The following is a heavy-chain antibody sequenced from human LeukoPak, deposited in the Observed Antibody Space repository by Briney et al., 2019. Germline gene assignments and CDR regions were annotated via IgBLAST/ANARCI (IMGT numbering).Heavy chain of an antibody. J-gene: IGHJ4*02. CDR2: IYHSGST. D-gene: IGHD3-22*01. Sequence: SETLSLTCAVSGGSISSGGYSWSWIRQPPGKGLEWIGYIYHSGSTYYNPSLKSRVTISVDRSKNQFSLKLSSVTAADTAVYYCARAADSSDYYYNYWGQGTLVTVSS. CDR3: ARAADSSDYYYNY. V-gene: IGHV4-30-2*01. CDR1: GGSISSGGYS.